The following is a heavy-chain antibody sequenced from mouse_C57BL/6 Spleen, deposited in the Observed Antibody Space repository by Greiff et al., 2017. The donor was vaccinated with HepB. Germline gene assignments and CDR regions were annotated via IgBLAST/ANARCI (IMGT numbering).Heavy chain of an antibody. D-gene: IGHD2-1*01. CDR1: GFTFSDYG. V-gene: IGHV5-15*01. Sequence: EVKLMESGGGLVQPGGSLKLSCAASGFTFSDYGMAWVRQAPRKGPEWVAFISNLAYSIYYADTVTGRFTISRENAKNTLYLEMSSLRSEDTAMYYCARIYYGNYVGYYAMDYWGQGTSVTVSS. CDR2: ISNLAYSI. J-gene: IGHJ4*01. CDR3: ARIYYGNYVGYYAMDY.